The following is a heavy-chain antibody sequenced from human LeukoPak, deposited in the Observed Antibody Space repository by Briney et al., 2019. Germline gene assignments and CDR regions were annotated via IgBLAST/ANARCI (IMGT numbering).Heavy chain of an antibody. J-gene: IGHJ5*02. Sequence: GGSLRLSCAASGFTVSSNYMSWVRQVPGKGLEWVSVIYSGGSTYYADSVKGRFTTSRDNSKNTLYLQMNSLRAENTAVYYCARDLATVTYYDFWSGYYSGWFDPWGQGTLVTVSS. V-gene: IGHV3-53*01. CDR1: GFTVSSNY. D-gene: IGHD3-3*01. CDR2: IYSGGST. CDR3: ARDLATVTYYDFWSGYYSGWFDP.